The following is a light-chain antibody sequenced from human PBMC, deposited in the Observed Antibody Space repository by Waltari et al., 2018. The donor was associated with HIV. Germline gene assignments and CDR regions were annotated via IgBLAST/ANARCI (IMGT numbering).Light chain of an antibody. V-gene: IGLV3-1*01. CDR2: EDN. Sequence: SYEVTQPPSVSVSPGQTASITCSGHKLGNKYTAWYQQKPGQSPVLVIYEDNKRRSGTPALFSGSNSGDTATLTISVTQAIDEADYYCQALDSSTVVVGGGTRLTVL. CDR3: QALDSSTVV. J-gene: IGLJ2*01. CDR1: KLGNKY.